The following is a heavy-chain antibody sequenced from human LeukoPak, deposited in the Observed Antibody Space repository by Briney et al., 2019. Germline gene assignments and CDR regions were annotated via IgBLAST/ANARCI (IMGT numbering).Heavy chain of an antibody. CDR1: GFTFSSYA. CDR2: IRYDGSNK. V-gene: IGHV3-30*02. CDR3: AKDPTTVVITYFDY. Sequence: PGGSLRLSCAASGFTFSSYAMSWVRQAPGKGLEWVAFIRYDGSNKYYADSVKGRFTISRDNSKNTLYLQMNSLRAEDTAVYYCAKDPTTVVITYFDYWGQGTLVTVSS. J-gene: IGHJ4*02. D-gene: IGHD4-23*01.